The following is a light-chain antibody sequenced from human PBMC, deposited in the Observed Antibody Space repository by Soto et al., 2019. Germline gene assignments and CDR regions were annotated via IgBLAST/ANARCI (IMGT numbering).Light chain of an antibody. CDR1: QRAVDNY. CDR2: GTS. CDR3: LRYSSSQWT. Sequence: MFKPPSRSLYLTAGERATLSCRASQRAVDNYLAWYQQKPGQAPRLLVFGTSIRATGIPDRFSGSGSGTDFTLTITRLEPEDFAVYFCLRYSSSQWTFGRGTKVDIK. V-gene: IGKV3-20*01. J-gene: IGKJ1*01.